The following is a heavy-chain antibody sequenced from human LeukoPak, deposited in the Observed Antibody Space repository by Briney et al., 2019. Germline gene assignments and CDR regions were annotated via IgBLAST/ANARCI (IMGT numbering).Heavy chain of an antibody. CDR1: GGSFSGYY. Sequence: PSETLSLTCAVYGGSFSGYYWSWIRQPPGKGLEWIGEINHSGSTNYNPSLKSRVTISVDTSKNQFSLKLSSVTAADTAVYYCARHGSYCGGDCYPGGSDYWGQGTLVTVSS. V-gene: IGHV4-34*01. CDR3: ARHGSYCGGDCYPGGSDY. D-gene: IGHD2-21*01. CDR2: INHSGST. J-gene: IGHJ4*02.